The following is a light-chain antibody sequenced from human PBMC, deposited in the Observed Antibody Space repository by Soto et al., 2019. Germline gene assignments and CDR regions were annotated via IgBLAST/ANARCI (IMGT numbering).Light chain of an antibody. Sequence: EIVLTQSPGTLSLSPGERATLSCRASQSVSSSSLAWYQQKPGQAPRLLIYGASSRATGIPDRFSGSGSGTDFTLTISRLEPADFAVYYCQQYGSSPLTFGGGTRLEIK. V-gene: IGKV3-20*01. CDR2: GAS. J-gene: IGKJ5*01. CDR1: QSVSSSS. CDR3: QQYGSSPLT.